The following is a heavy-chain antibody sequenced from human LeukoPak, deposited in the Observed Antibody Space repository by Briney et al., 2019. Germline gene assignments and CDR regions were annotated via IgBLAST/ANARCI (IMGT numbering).Heavy chain of an antibody. D-gene: IGHD1-14*01. Sequence: GGPLRLSCAASGFTVSSNYMTWVRQAPGKGLEWVSVYSGGSTYYADSVKGRFTISRDNSKNTLYLQMNSLRAEDTAVYYCARGNPGDYWGQGTLVTVSS. V-gene: IGHV3-53*01. CDR2: YSGGST. J-gene: IGHJ4*02. CDR1: GFTVSSNY. CDR3: ARGNPGDY.